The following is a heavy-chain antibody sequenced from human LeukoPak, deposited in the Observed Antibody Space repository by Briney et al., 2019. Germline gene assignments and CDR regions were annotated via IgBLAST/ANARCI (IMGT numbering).Heavy chain of an antibody. V-gene: IGHV1-24*01. D-gene: IGHD3-9*01. CDR1: GYTLTELS. CDR3: ATNKRRYFDWLLASVDY. J-gene: IGHJ4*02. CDR2: FDPEDGET. Sequence: GASVKVSCKVSGYTLTELSMHWVRQAPGKGLEWMGGFDPEDGETIYAQKFQGRVTMTEDTSTDTAYMELSSLRSEDTAVYYCATNKRRYFDWLLASVDYWGQGTLVTVSS.